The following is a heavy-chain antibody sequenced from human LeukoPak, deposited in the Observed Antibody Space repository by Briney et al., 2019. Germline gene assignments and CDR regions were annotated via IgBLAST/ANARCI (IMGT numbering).Heavy chain of an antibody. D-gene: IGHD3-3*01. CDR2: IYYSGSP. J-gene: IGHJ5*02. V-gene: IGHV4-59*01. Sequence: SETLSLTCTVSGGSISSYYWSWIRQPPGKGLEWIGYIYYSGSPNYNPSPKSRVTISVDTSKNQFSLKLSSVTAADTAVYYCARVFGVNWFDPWGQGTLVTVSS. CDR3: ARVFGVNWFDP. CDR1: GGSISSYY.